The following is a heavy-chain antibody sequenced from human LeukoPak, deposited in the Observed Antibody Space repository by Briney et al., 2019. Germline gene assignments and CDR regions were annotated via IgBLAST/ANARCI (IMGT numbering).Heavy chain of an antibody. CDR3: ARENSNSWYLDY. V-gene: IGHV4-59*01. Sequence: SETLSLTCTVSGGSISTYYWSWIRQPPGKGLEWIGYIYNSGSTNYNPSLKSRVTISVDTSKNQLSLELSAVTAADTAVYYCARENSNSWYLDYWGQGTLVTVSS. CDR1: GGSISTYY. CDR2: IYNSGST. D-gene: IGHD6-13*01. J-gene: IGHJ4*02.